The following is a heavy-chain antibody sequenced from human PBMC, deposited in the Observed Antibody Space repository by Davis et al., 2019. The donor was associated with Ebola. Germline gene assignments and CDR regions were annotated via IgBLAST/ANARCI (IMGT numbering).Heavy chain of an antibody. J-gene: IGHJ5*02. D-gene: IGHD4-17*01. CDR3: ARDYATVPDP. V-gene: IGHV3-20*04. CDR2: INWNGGST. CDR1: GFTFEDYG. Sequence: GESLNIPCAASGFTFEDYGMSWVRQAPGKGLEWVPGINWNGGSTSYADSVKGRFTISRDNAKNSLYLQMKSLRVEYTALYYCARDYATVPDPWGQGTLVTVSS.